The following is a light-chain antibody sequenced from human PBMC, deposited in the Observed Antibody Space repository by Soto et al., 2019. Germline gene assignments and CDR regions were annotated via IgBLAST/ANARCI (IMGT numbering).Light chain of an antibody. V-gene: IGKV4-1*01. CDR1: QNLVYGSNNDSY. CDR2: WAS. Sequence: IVMTQSPDSLAVSLGERATINCKSSQNLVYGSNNDSYLAWYQQRRGHRPKQLFYWASTRESGVPDRFSASGSGTAISLTTGNLPAKDVEIYYCPQYYNTPLTFGGRTKVQIK. J-gene: IGKJ4*01. CDR3: PQYYNTPLT.